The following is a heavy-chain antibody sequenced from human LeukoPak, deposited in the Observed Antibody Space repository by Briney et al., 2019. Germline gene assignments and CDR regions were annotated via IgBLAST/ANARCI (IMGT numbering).Heavy chain of an antibody. Sequence: RMSGPTLVNPTQTLTLTCTFSGFSLSTSGMCVSWIRQPPGKALEWLALIDWDDDKYYSTSLKTRLTISKDTSKNQVVLTMTNMDPVDTATYYCARIRGHYYGSGSYYNVLDYWGQGTLVTVSS. V-gene: IGHV2-70*01. CDR3: ARIRGHYYGSGSYYNVLDY. CDR2: IDWDDDK. J-gene: IGHJ4*02. CDR1: GFSLSTSGMC. D-gene: IGHD3-10*01.